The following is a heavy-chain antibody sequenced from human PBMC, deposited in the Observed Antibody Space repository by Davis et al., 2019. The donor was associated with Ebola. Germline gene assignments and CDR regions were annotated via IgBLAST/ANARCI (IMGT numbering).Heavy chain of an antibody. J-gene: IGHJ4*02. Sequence: GESLKISCAGSGFTFSSYSMNWVRQAPGKGLEWVSSISSSSSYIYYADSVKGRFTISRDNAKNSLYLQMNSLRAEDTAVYYCAREVAVVYFDYWGQGTLITVSS. CDR1: GFTFSSYS. V-gene: IGHV3-21*01. D-gene: IGHD6-19*01. CDR3: AREVAVVYFDY. CDR2: ISSSSSYI.